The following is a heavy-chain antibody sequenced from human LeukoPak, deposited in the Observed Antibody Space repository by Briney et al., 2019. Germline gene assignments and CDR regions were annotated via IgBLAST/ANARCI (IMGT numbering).Heavy chain of an antibody. J-gene: IGHJ6*02. CDR3: ARGTCTSSSCYAGDYGVDV. Sequence: PSETLSLTCSVSGGSMSSYYWSWIRQPPGKGLEWIGYIYYSGYTNYSPSLKSRVTISLDTSKNQFSLKLTSVTAADAAVYYCARGTCTSSSCYAGDYGVDVWGQGTPVTVSS. CDR1: GGSMSSYY. V-gene: IGHV4-59*08. D-gene: IGHD2-2*01. CDR2: IYYSGYT.